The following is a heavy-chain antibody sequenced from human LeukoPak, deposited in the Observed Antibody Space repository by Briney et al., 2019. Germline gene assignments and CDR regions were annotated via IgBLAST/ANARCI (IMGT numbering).Heavy chain of an antibody. J-gene: IGHJ4*02. CDR3: ARQSISGSSLSYFDY. D-gene: IGHD3-22*01. V-gene: IGHV4-59*01. CDR2: IYDSGST. Sequence: SETLSLTCTVSGGSISSYYWSWIRQPPGKGLEWIGNIYDSGSTNYNPSLKSRVTISVDTSKNQCSLKLSSVTAADTAVYYCARQSISGSSLSYFDYWGQGTLANVSS. CDR1: GGSISSYY.